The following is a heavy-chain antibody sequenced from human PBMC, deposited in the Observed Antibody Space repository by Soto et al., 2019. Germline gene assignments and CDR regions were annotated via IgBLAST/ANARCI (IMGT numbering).Heavy chain of an antibody. CDR2: IYYAGST. CDR3: ARAGVYCISGNCPEYFDY. Sequence: QVQLQESGPGLVKPSQTLSLTCTVFGGSISSGGYYWSWVRQHPGKGLEWIGYIYYAGSTYYNPSLKSRVSISVDTSENQFSLELSSVTAADTAVYYCARAGVYCISGNCPEYFDYWGQGHLVTVSS. V-gene: IGHV4-31*03. D-gene: IGHD2-15*01. J-gene: IGHJ4*02. CDR1: GGSISSGGYY.